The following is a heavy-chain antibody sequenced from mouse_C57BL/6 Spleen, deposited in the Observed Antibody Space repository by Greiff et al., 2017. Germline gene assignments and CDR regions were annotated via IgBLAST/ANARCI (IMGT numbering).Heavy chain of an antibody. V-gene: IGHV14-4*01. CDR1: GFNIKDDY. CDR2: IDPENGDT. D-gene: IGHD2-5*01. Sequence: DVKLVESGAELVRPGASVKLSCTASGFNIKDDYMHWVKQRPEQGLEWIGWIDPENGDTEYASKFQGKATITADTSSNTAYLQLSSLTSEDTAVYYCTTCRYSNYFDYGGQGTTLTVSS. CDR3: TTCRYSNYFDY. J-gene: IGHJ2*01.